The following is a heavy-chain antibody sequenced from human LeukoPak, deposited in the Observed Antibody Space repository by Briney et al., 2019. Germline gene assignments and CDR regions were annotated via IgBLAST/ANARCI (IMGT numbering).Heavy chain of an antibody. CDR1: EFTFSAYA. Sequence: GGSLRLSCAASEFTFSAYAINWVRQAPGKGLEWVSIISGSGGTTYYADSVKGRFTISRDNSKNTLYLQMNSLRAEDTAIYYCARADRTGNYYYNYFMDVWGKGTTVTVSS. J-gene: IGHJ6*03. V-gene: IGHV3-23*01. D-gene: IGHD1/OR15-1a*01. CDR2: ISGSGGTT. CDR3: ARADRTGNYYYNYFMDV.